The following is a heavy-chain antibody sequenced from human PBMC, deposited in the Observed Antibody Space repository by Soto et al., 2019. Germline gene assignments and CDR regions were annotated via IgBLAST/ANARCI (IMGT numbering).Heavy chain of an antibody. CDR1: NGSISNFY. CDR3: ARSSHKESRFDP. Sequence: QVQLQESGPGLVKPSETLSLSCTVSNGSISNFYWNWIRHPAGKGLEWIGRIYSSGSTNYNPSLRSRVTMSVDTSKNQFSLKLSSVTAADTAVYYCARSSHKESRFDPWGQGTLVTVSS. CDR2: IYSSGST. D-gene: IGHD6-13*01. J-gene: IGHJ5*02. V-gene: IGHV4-4*07.